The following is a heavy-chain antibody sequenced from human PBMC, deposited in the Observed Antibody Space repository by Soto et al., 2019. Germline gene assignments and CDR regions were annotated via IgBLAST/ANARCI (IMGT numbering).Heavy chain of an antibody. CDR3: ARWSYLDY. J-gene: IGHJ4*02. CDR2: ISGSGGST. V-gene: IGHV3-23*01. Sequence: GGSLRLSCAASGFTFSSYAMSWVRQAPGKGLEWVSGISGSGGSTYDADSVKGRFTISRDNSKNTLYLQMNSLRADDTAMYYCARWSYLDYWGQGTRVTVSS. CDR1: GFTFSSYA. D-gene: IGHD3-3*01.